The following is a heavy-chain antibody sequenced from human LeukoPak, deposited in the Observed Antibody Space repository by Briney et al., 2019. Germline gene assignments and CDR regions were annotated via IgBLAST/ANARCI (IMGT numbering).Heavy chain of an antibody. J-gene: IGHJ4*02. CDR3: ARAPYHGSGSVYFDY. Sequence: PSETLSLTCTVSGGSISSGSYYWSWIRQPAGKGLEWIGRIYTSGSTNYNPSLKSRVTISVDTSKNQFSLKLSSVTAADTAVYYCARAPYHGSGSVYFDYWGQGTLVTVSS. V-gene: IGHV4-61*02. CDR2: IYTSGST. D-gene: IGHD3-10*01. CDR1: GGSISSGSYY.